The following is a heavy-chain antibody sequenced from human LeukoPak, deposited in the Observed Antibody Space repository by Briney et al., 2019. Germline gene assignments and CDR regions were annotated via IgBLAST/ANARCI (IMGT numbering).Heavy chain of an antibody. CDR1: GFTFSSYG. D-gene: IGHD6-13*01. CDR2: ISWNSGSI. CDR3: AKGYSSSWYPGAWFDP. Sequence: GGSLRLSCAASGFTFSSYGMHWVRQAPGKGLEWVSGISWNSGSIGCADSVKGRFTISRDNAKNSLYLQMNSLRAEDTALYYCAKGYSSSWYPGAWFDPWGQGTLVTVSS. J-gene: IGHJ5*02. V-gene: IGHV3-9*01.